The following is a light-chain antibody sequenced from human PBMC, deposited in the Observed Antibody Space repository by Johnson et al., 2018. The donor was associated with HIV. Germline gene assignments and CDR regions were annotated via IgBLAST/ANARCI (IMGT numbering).Light chain of an antibody. CDR3: GTWDSSLTSYV. V-gene: IGLV1-51*02. CDR1: SSNIENYF. J-gene: IGLJ1*01. CDR2: EDY. Sequence: QSVLTQPPSVSAAPGQRVNISCSGHSSNIENYFVSWYQQLPGAAPRLLIYEDYKRPSGIPDRFSGSKYGASATLGITGLQTGDEADYYCGTWDSSLTSYVFGAGTKVTVL.